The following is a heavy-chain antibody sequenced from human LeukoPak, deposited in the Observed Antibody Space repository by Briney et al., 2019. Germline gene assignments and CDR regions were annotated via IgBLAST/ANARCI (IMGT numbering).Heavy chain of an antibody. V-gene: IGHV4-61*02. Sequence: PSETLSLTCTVSGVSITSGTYYWTWIRQPAGKGLEWIGRMYSTGRVNYNPSLKSRVTMLLDTAKNHISLKLTSVTAADTAIYFCARASETAMVTLWGRGTRVTVSS. D-gene: IGHD5-18*01. CDR1: GVSITSGTYY. CDR2: MYSTGRV. CDR3: ARASETAMVTL. J-gene: IGHJ4*02.